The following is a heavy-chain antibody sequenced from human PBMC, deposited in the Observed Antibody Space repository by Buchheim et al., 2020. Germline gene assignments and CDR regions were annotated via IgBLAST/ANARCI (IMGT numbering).Heavy chain of an antibody. Sequence: QVQLQESGPGLVKPSETLSLTCTVSGGSISSYYWSWIRQPPGKGLEWIGYIYYSGSTNYNPSLKSRVTISVDTSKNQFSLKLSSVTAADTAVYYCASTPVEYSSSIPYWFDPWGQGTL. V-gene: IGHV4-59*01. CDR3: ASTPVEYSSSIPYWFDP. CDR1: GGSISSYY. J-gene: IGHJ5*02. D-gene: IGHD6-6*01. CDR2: IYYSGST.